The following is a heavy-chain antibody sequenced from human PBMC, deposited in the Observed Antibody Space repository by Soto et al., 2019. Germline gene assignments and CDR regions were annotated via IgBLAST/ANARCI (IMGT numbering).Heavy chain of an antibody. CDR3: GREPRNGAIDY. J-gene: IGHJ4*02. D-gene: IGHD2-8*01. V-gene: IGHV3-7*03. Sequence: EVRLVESGGDLVQRGGSLRLSCAASGFTFSRSWMSWVRQAPGRGLEWVANINEDGSETGFVDSVKGRFTASRDNAKNLLFLQMSNLRGEDTAIYYCGREPRNGAIDYWGQGTLVTVSS. CDR2: INEDGSET. CDR1: GFTFSRSW.